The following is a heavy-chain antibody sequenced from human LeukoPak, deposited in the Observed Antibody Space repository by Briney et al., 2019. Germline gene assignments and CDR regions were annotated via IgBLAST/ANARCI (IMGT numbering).Heavy chain of an antibody. CDR1: GFTFSSYG. J-gene: IGHJ4*02. D-gene: IGHD3-16*01. V-gene: IGHV3-53*01. Sequence: GGSLRLSCAASGFTFSSYGMSWVRQAPGKGLEWLSVIYSGGSTYYADSVKGRFTISTDNSKNTLYPQMYSLRADDTAVYYCARSIYPYIWGSYDYWGQGTLVAVST. CDR3: ARSIYPYIWGSYDY. CDR2: IYSGGST.